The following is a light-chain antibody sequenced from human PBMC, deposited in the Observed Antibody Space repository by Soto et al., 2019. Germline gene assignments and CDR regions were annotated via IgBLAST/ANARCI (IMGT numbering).Light chain of an antibody. V-gene: IGLV1-44*01. CDR3: ASWDDSLNGPV. CDR1: SSNVGGNP. Sequence: QSVLTQPPSASGTPGQRVTISCSGSSSNVGGNPVNWYQHVPTTAPKLLIYTNTQRPSGVPDRFSGSKSGTSASLAISGLQSEYEADYYCASWDDSLNGPVFGTGTKLAVL. J-gene: IGLJ1*01. CDR2: TNT.